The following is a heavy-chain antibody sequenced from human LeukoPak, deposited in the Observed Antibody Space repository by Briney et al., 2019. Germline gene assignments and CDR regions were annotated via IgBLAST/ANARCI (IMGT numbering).Heavy chain of an antibody. V-gene: IGHV1-24*01. J-gene: IGHJ4*02. CDR1: GYTLTELS. Sequence: ASVKVSCKVSGYTLTELSMHWVRQAPGKGHEWMGGFDPEDGETIYAQKFQGRVTMTEDTSTDTAYMELSSLRAEDTAVYYCARGRKRFLGIAAADFDYWGQGTLVTVSS. D-gene: IGHD6-13*01. CDR2: FDPEDGET. CDR3: ARGRKRFLGIAAADFDY.